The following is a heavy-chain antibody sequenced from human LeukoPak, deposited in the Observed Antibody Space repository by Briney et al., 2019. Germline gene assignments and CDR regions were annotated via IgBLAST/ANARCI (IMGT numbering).Heavy chain of an antibody. J-gene: IGHJ6*03. CDR1: GFTFSSYW. Sequence: GGSLRLSCAASGFTFSSYWMSWIRQAPGKGLEWVANIKQDGSEKYYVDSVKGRFTISRDNAKNSLYLQMNSLRAEDTAVYYCARAFGSGVLGYYMDVWGKGTTVTISS. D-gene: IGHD3-10*01. V-gene: IGHV3-7*01. CDR2: IKQDGSEK. CDR3: ARAFGSGVLGYYMDV.